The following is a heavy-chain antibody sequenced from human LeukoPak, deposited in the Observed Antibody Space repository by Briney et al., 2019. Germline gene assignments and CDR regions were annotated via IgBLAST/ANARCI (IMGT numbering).Heavy chain of an antibody. D-gene: IGHD3-10*01. Sequence: SETLSLTCTVSGDSISSYYWNWIRQPPGKRLEWIGHIHFSGDTNYNPSLKSRVTISLDSAKNQFSLRLISVTAADTAVYFCARRVQMSSASATSNTWLDPWGQGTLVSVPP. J-gene: IGHJ5*02. V-gene: IGHV4-59*01. CDR3: ARRVQMSSASATSNTWLDP. CDR2: IHFSGDT. CDR1: GDSISSYY.